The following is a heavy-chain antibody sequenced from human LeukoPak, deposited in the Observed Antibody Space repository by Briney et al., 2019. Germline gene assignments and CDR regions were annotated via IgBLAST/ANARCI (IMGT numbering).Heavy chain of an antibody. V-gene: IGHV3-30-3*01. J-gene: IGHJ4*02. CDR1: GFTFSSYA. Sequence: HSGRSLRLSCAASGFTFSSYAMHWVRQAPGKELEWVAVISYDGSNKYYADSVKGRFTISRDNSKNTLYLQMNSLRAEDTAVYYCARDAPKDIVVVVAAFRGDFDYWGQGTLVTVTS. CDR3: ARDAPKDIVVVVAAFRGDFDY. D-gene: IGHD2-15*01. CDR2: ISYDGSNK.